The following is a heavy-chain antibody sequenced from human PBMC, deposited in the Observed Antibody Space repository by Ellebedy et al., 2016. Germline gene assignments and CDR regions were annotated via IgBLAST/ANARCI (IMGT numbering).Heavy chain of an antibody. CDR3: ARAGTGIGSSGWYGVRY. V-gene: IGHV4-34*01. CDR2: INHSGST. CDR1: GGSFSGYY. D-gene: IGHD6-19*01. J-gene: IGHJ4*02. Sequence: SETLSLTCAVYGGSFSGYYWSWIRQPPGKGLEWIGEINHSGSTNYNPSLKSRVTISVDTSKNQFSLKLSSVTAADTAVYYCARAGTGIGSSGWYGVRYWGQGTLVTVSS.